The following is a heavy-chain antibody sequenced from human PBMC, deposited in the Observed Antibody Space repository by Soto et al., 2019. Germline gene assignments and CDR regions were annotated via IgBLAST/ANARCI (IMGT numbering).Heavy chain of an antibody. D-gene: IGHD1-20*01. CDR1: GLTFSDHY. CDR2: IRDRVHSYST. J-gene: IGHJ4*02. CDR3: VSLWSVTGSRDY. V-gene: IGHV3-72*01. Sequence: GGSLRLSCSVSGLTFSDHYMGWFRQAPGKGLDWVGRIRDRVHSYSTEYAASVKGRFTISRDDSRNSLYLQMNSLKMEDTAVFYCVSLWSVTGSRDYWGRGTLVTVSS.